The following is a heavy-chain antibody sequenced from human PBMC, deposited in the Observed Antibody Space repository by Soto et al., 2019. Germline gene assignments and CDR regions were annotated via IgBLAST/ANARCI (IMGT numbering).Heavy chain of an antibody. J-gene: IGHJ4*02. Sequence: PGGSLRLSCAASGFTFSSYEMNWVRQAPGKGLEWVSYISSSGSTIYYADSVKGRFTISRDNAKNSLYLQMNSLRAEDTAVYYCARLRGYSYGYHDYWGQGTLVTVSS. V-gene: IGHV3-48*03. CDR2: ISSSGSTI. CDR1: GFTFSSYE. CDR3: ARLRGYSYGYHDY. D-gene: IGHD5-18*01.